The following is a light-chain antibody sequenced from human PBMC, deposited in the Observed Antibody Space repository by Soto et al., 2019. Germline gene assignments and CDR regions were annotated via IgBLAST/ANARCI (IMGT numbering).Light chain of an antibody. CDR1: QSVGTK. V-gene: IGKV3-15*01. Sequence: EIVMTQSPGTLSVSLGERATVSCRASQSVGTKLAWYQQKPSQVPRLLIYHVSTRATGVPARFSGSGSVTEFTLSISSLQSEDFAVYYCLQYNKWPRTFGQGTKVDI. J-gene: IGKJ1*01. CDR3: LQYNKWPRT. CDR2: HVS.